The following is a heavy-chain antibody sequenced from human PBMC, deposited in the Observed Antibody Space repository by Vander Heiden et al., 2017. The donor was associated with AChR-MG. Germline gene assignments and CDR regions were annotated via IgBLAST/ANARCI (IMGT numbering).Heavy chain of an antibody. J-gene: IGHJ5*02. V-gene: IGHV3-74*01. Sequence: EVQLVQSGGGLVQPGGSLRLSCAASGFTFRNYWMHWVRLVPGKGLVWVSRINSDGSRRDYADAVKGRFTISADNAKNTLYLQMNSLRVEDTAVYYCGRADDGSGRNWFDPWGQGTLVTVSS. D-gene: IGHD3-22*01. CDR3: GRADDGSGRNWFDP. CDR1: GFTFRNYW. CDR2: INSDGSRR.